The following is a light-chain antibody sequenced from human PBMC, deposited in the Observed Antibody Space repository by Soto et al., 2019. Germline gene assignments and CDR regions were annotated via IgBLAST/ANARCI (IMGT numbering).Light chain of an antibody. CDR1: QSVSSSY. CDR2: GAS. V-gene: IGKV3-20*01. Sequence: EIVLTQSPGTLSLSPGERATLSCRASQSVSSSYLAWYQQKPGQAPRLLIYGASSRATGIPDRFRGSGSGSEFSLTISGLEPEDFAVYFCQHFGSSPPVIFGQGTRLEI. J-gene: IGKJ5*01. CDR3: QHFGSSPPVI.